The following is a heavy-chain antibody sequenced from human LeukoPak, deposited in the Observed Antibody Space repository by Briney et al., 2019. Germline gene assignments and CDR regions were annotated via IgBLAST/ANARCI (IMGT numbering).Heavy chain of an antibody. CDR2: IDPSDSYT. D-gene: IGHD2-21*02. CDR3: AREAYCGGDCSPPNWFDP. V-gene: IGHV5-10-1*01. J-gene: IGHJ5*02. CDR1: GCSFTSYW. Sequence: GGSLQISCKGSGCSFTSYWISWVRQMPGKGLGWMGRIDPSDSYTNYSPSFQGHVTISADKSISTAYLQWSSLKASDTAMYYCAREAYCGGDCSPPNWFDPWGQGTPVTVSS.